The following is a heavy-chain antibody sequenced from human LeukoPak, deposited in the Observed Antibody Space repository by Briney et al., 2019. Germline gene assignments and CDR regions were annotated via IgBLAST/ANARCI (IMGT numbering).Heavy chain of an antibody. V-gene: IGHV3-74*03. J-gene: IGHJ4*02. D-gene: IGHD4-23*01. CDR1: GFTFSSYW. CDR3: ARDLDFGGYSNFDY. CDR2: IKSDGSSI. Sequence: GGSLRLSCAASGFTFSSYWMHWGRQGPGKGLVCVSRIKSDGSSIMYADSVKGRFTISRDNAKSTLYLQMNSLRAEDTAVYYCARDLDFGGYSNFDYWGQGTLVTVSS.